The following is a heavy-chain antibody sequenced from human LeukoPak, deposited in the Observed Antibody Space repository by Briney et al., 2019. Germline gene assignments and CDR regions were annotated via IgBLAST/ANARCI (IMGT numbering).Heavy chain of an antibody. CDR3: ARTFRIAVAGNHFDF. J-gene: IGHJ4*02. V-gene: IGHV1-2*02. CDR1: GYTFTDYY. CDR2: IRPNTGVT. D-gene: IGHD6-19*01. Sequence: GASVKVSCKTSGYTFTDYYVHWVRQAPGQGLEWAGWIRPNTGVTNYSQKFQGRVTMTRDTSITTAYMELSRLRSDDTAVYYCARTFRIAVAGNHFDFWGQGTLVTVPS.